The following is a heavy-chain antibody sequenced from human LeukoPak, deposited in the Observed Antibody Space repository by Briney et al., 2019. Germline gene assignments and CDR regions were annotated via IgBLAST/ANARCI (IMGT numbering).Heavy chain of an antibody. Sequence: TGXXLRLSCAASGFTFSSYAMSWVRQAPGKGLEWVSAISGSGGSTYYADSVKGRFTISRDNSKNTLYLQMNSLRAEDTAVYYCAKAWTYYYDSRLDYWGQGTLVTVSS. CDR1: GFTFSSYA. CDR3: AKAWTYYYDSRLDY. V-gene: IGHV3-23*01. CDR2: ISGSGGST. J-gene: IGHJ4*02. D-gene: IGHD3-22*01.